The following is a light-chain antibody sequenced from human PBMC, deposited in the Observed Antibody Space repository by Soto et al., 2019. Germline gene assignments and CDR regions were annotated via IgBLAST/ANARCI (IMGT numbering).Light chain of an antibody. CDR1: QSVSSSY. CDR3: QQYYSSPWT. V-gene: IGKV3-20*01. J-gene: IGKJ1*01. Sequence: DIVLTQSPCTLSLSPGERATLSCRASQSVSSSYLAWYQQKPGQAPMLLIYGASSRDTGIPDRFSGSGSGTDFTLTISRLEPDDFAVYYCQQYYSSPWTFGQGTKVEIK. CDR2: GAS.